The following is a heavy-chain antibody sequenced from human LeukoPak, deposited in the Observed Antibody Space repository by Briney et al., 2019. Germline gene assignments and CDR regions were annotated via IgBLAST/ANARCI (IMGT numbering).Heavy chain of an antibody. Sequence: GGSLRLSCVASGFTFSSYAMTWVRQAPGKGLEWVSGISVSGAGTHYADSVKGRLTISRDNSKNTLYLQMNSLRAEDTAVYYCAKGYESSGYFPVDFWGQGTLVTVSS. CDR3: AKGYESSGYFPVDF. CDR2: ISVSGAGT. J-gene: IGHJ4*02. D-gene: IGHD3-22*01. CDR1: GFTFSSYA. V-gene: IGHV3-23*01.